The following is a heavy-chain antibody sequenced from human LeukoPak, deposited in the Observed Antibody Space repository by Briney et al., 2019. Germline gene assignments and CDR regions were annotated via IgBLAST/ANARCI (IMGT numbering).Heavy chain of an antibody. CDR3: ARLSTTPWWFDP. CDR2: IYYSGST. D-gene: IGHD4-11*01. Sequence: SETLSLTCTVSGGSISSGGYYWSWIRQHPGKGLEWIGYIYYSGSTYYNPSLKSRVTISVDTSKNQSSLKLSSVTAADTAVYYCARLSTTPWWFDPWGQGTLVTVSS. J-gene: IGHJ5*02. CDR1: GGSISSGGYY. V-gene: IGHV4-31*03.